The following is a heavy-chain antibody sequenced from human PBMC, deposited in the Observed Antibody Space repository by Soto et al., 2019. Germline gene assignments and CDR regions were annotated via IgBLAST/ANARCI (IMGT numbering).Heavy chain of an antibody. Sequence: SETLSLTCAFSGYSISSGYYWGWIRQPPGKGLEWIGSIYHSGTTYYNPSLKSRVTISLDKSKNQFSLKLRSVTAADTAVYYCARSLLTSSWYAGSWGQGTLVTVSS. D-gene: IGHD6-13*01. J-gene: IGHJ5*02. CDR2: IYHSGTT. CDR3: ARSLLTSSWYAGS. CDR1: GYSISSGYY. V-gene: IGHV4-38-2*01.